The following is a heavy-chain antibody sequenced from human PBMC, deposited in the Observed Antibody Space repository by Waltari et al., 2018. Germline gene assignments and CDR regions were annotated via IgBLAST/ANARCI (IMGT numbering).Heavy chain of an antibody. Sequence: EVQLVESGGGFVQPGGSLRLSCAASGFTFRTHAMSWVRQAPGKGLEWVSAISGSGGSTYYADSVKGRFTSSRDNSKNTLYLQMNSLRAEDTAVYYCANRYGFSGFDYWGQGTLVTVSS. CDR3: ANRYGFSGFDY. CDR1: GFTFRTHA. V-gene: IGHV3-23*04. CDR2: ISGSGGST. J-gene: IGHJ4*02. D-gene: IGHD5-18*01.